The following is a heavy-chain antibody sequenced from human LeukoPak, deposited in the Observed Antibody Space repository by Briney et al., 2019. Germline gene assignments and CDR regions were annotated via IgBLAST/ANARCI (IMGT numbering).Heavy chain of an antibody. CDR2: IYNSGGT. Sequence: SETLSLTCTVSGVSMSPYYWSWIRQPPGKGLEWIGFIYNSGGTNYNPSLKSRVTISVDMSKSQFSLELKSVTTSDTAVYYCTTQSSGTSVSYWGLGTLVTVSS. CDR1: GVSMSPYY. V-gene: IGHV4-59*01. J-gene: IGHJ4*02. D-gene: IGHD2-2*01. CDR3: TTQSSGTSVSY.